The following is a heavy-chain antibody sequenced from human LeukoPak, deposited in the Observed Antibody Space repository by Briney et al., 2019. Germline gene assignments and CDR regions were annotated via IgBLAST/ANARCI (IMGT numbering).Heavy chain of an antibody. CDR2: ISAYNGNT. Sequence: GASLEVSCKGSGYTFTSYGISWVRQAPGQGLEWMGWISAYNGNTHYAWKDQGRVTMTTHTSPRTAYMQLRSQRPDDTALYYCARGALVPTIRGYCSGGSCYLSYFDYWGQGTLVTVSS. V-gene: IGHV1-18*01. CDR3: ARGALVPTIRGYCSGGSCYLSYFDY. CDR1: GYTFTSYG. J-gene: IGHJ4*02. D-gene: IGHD2-15*01.